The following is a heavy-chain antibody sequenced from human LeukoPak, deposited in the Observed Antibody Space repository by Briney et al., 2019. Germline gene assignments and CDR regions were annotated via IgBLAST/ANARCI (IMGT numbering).Heavy chain of an antibody. D-gene: IGHD1-7*01. CDR2: IWYDGSNK. Sequence: GGSLRLSCAASGFTLSSYGMHWVRQAPGKGLEWVAVIWYDGSNKYYADSVKGRFTISRDNSKNTLYLQMNSLRAEDTAVYYCAREDDWNYEDYWGQGTLVTVSS. J-gene: IGHJ4*02. CDR1: GFTLSSYG. V-gene: IGHV3-33*01. CDR3: AREDDWNYEDY.